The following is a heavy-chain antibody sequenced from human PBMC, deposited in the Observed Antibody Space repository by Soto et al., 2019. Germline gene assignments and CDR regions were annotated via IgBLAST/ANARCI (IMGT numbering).Heavy chain of an antibody. J-gene: IGHJ5*02. V-gene: IGHV5-51*01. Sequence: PGESLKISCQGSGYTFANYWIGWVRQMPGKGLELMGIIYPIESYAKYSPSFEGQVIISADKSNSTAYLQWSSLRASDTAIYYCARHGRSGGSSYSGWFDPWGQGTLVTVSS. CDR2: IYPIESYA. D-gene: IGHD2-15*01. CDR3: ARHGRSGGSSYSGWFDP. CDR1: GYTFANYW.